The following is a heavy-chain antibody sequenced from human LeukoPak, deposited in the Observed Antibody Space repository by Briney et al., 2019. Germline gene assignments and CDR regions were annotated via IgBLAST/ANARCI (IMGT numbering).Heavy chain of an antibody. Sequence: SVKVSCKVSGGTFSSYGVSWVRQAPGQGLEWMGGIIPIFRTTTYAQKFRGRVMITADESMSTAYMELSSLRSEDTAVYYCARSQRAGYNVYHFDYWGQGTLVTVSS. CDR3: ARSQRAGYNVYHFDY. CDR1: GGTFSSYG. V-gene: IGHV1-69*13. CDR2: IIPIFRTT. D-gene: IGHD5-24*01. J-gene: IGHJ4*02.